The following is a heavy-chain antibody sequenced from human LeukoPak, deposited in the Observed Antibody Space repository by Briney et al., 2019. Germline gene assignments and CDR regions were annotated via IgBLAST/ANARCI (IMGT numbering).Heavy chain of an antibody. J-gene: IGHJ6*02. D-gene: IGHD6-6*01. CDR1: GYTFTGYY. CDR2: INPNSGGT. CDR3: AREEVDDSSSYYYYYYGMDV. Sequence: GASVKVSCKASGYTFTGYYMHWVRQAPGQGLEWMGWINPNSGGTNYAQKFQGWVTMTRDTSISTAYMELSRLRSDDTAVYYCAREEVDDSSSYYYYYYGMDVWGQGTTVTVSS. V-gene: IGHV1-2*04.